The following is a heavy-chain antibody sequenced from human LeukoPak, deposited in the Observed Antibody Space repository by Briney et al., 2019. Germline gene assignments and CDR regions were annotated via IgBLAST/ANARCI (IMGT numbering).Heavy chain of an antibody. Sequence: PGGSLRLSCAASGFTFDDYAMHWVRQAPGKGLEWVSGISWNSGSIAYADSVKGRFTISRDNARNSLYLQMNSLRAEDTALYYCAKGLYSSGWSGFDYWGQGTLVTVSS. J-gene: IGHJ4*02. CDR2: ISWNSGSI. V-gene: IGHV3-9*01. CDR1: GFTFDDYA. D-gene: IGHD6-19*01. CDR3: AKGLYSSGWSGFDY.